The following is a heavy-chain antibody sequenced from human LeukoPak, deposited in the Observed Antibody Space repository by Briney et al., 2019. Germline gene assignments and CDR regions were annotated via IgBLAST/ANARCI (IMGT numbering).Heavy chain of an antibody. CDR1: GFTFSNYW. CDR3: ARGRGMLLWFGNNWFDP. J-gene: IGHJ5*02. V-gene: IGHV3-7*01. D-gene: IGHD3-10*01. CDR2: IKQDGSEK. Sequence: PGGSLRLSCVASGFTFSNYWMSWVRQAPGKGLEWVANIKQDGSEKYYVDSVKGRFTISRDNAKNSLYLQMNSLRAEDTAVYYCARGRGMLLWFGNNWFDPWGQGTLVTVSS.